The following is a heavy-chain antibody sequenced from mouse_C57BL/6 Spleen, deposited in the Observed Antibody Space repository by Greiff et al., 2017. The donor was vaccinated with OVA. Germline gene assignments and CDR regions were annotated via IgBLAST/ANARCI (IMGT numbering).Heavy chain of an antibody. V-gene: IGHV5-17*01. CDR1: GFTFSDYG. J-gene: IGHJ4*01. CDR3: ARPRATVVRSYYAMDY. D-gene: IGHD1-1*01. Sequence: EVKLVESGGGLVKPGGSLKLSCAASGFTFSDYGMHWVRQAPEKGLEWVAYISSGSSTIYYADTVKGRFTISRDNAKNTLFLQMTSLRSEDTAMYYCARPRATVVRSYYAMDYWGQGTSVTVSS. CDR2: ISSGSSTI.